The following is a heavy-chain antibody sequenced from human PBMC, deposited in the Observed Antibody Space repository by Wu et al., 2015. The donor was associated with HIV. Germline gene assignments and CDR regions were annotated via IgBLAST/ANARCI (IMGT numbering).Heavy chain of an antibody. CDR2: IIPMFDTA. CDR1: GGTFSSYG. V-gene: IGHV1-69*05. CDR3: LVDTDIVTL. J-gene: IGHJ4*02. D-gene: IGHD2-15*01. Sequence: QVQLVQSGAEVKKPGSSVRVSCKTSGGTFSSYGINWVRQAPGQGFEWVGGIIPMFDTADSAQKFHGRVTISTDESRRTVYLALSSLRSEDTAVYYCLVDTDIVTLWGQGNAGHRLL.